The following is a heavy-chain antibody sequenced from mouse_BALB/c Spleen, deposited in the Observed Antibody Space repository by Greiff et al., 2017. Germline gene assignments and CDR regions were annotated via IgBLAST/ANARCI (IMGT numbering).Heavy chain of an antibody. CDR1: GYSFTSYW. D-gene: IGHD1-1*01. V-gene: IGHV1-5*01. J-gene: IGHJ3*01. CDR2: IYPGNSDT. Sequence: VQLQQSGTVLARPGASVKMSCKASGYSFTSYWMHWVKQRPGQGLEWIGAIYPGNSDTSYNQKFKGKAKLTAVTSASTAYMELSSLTNEDSAVYYCTRDDYYYGSSYPAGFAYWGQGTLVTVSA. CDR3: TRDDYYYGSSYPAGFAY.